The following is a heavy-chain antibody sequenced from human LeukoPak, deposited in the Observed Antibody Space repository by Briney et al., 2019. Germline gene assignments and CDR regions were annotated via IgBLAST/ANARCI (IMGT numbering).Heavy chain of an antibody. CDR2: IYYSGST. D-gene: IGHD2/OR15-2a*01. J-gene: IGHJ4*02. CDR1: RGSISSSSYY. V-gene: IGHV4-39*07. CDR3: ARDFYGGGYFDY. Sequence: PSETLSLTCTVSRGSISSSSYYWGWIRQPPGKGLEWIGSIYYSGSTYYNPSLKSRVTISVDTSKNQFSLKLSSVTTADTAVYYCARDFYGGGYFDYWGQGTLVTVSS.